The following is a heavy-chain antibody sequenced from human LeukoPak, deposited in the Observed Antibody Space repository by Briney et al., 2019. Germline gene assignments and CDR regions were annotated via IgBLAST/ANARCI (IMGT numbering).Heavy chain of an antibody. Sequence: ASVEVSCKASGYTFTSYGISWVRQAPGQGLEWMGWISAYNGNTNYAQKLQGRVTMTTETSTSTAYMELRSLRSDDTAVYYCARGGYYYDSSGYYVDYWGQGTLVTVSS. CDR2: ISAYNGNT. D-gene: IGHD3-22*01. CDR3: ARGGYYYDSSGYYVDY. J-gene: IGHJ4*02. V-gene: IGHV1-18*01. CDR1: GYTFTSYG.